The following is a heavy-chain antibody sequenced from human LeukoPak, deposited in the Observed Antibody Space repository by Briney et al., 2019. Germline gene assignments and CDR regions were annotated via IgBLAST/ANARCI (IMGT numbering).Heavy chain of an antibody. CDR2: ISAYNGNT. V-gene: IGHV1-18*01. Sequence: KVSCKASGYTFSNYGFSWVRQAPGQGLEWMGWISAYNGNTNYAQKLQGRVTMTTDTSTTTAYMELRSLISADTAVYYCARTGWLQSDPFDSWGQGTLVTVSS. CDR1: GYTFSNYG. D-gene: IGHD5-24*01. J-gene: IGHJ4*02. CDR3: ARTGWLQSDPFDS.